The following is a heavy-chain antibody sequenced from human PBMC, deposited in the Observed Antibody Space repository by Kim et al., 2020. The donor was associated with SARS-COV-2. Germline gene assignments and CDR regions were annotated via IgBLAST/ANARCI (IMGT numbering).Heavy chain of an antibody. CDR3: ARAGAGYSYGYGHIDY. CDR2: IYYSGST. J-gene: IGHJ4*02. Sequence: SETLSLTCTVSGGSINSYYGSWIRQPPGKGLEWIGYIYYSGSTNYNPSFKSRVTISVDTSKNQFSLKLSSVTAADTAVYYCARAGAGYSYGYGHIDYWGQGIQVTVSS. CDR1: GGSINSYY. D-gene: IGHD5-18*01. V-gene: IGHV4-59*13.